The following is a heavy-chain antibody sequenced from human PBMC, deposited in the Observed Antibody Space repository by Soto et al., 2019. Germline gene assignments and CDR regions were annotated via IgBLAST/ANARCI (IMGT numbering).Heavy chain of an antibody. J-gene: IGHJ3*02. V-gene: IGHV4-59*11. CDR2: IYYSGST. D-gene: IGHD6-13*01. CDR1: GGSISSLY. Sequence: SQTLSLTCTVSGGSISSLYWSWIRQPPGKGLEWIGYIYYSGSTNYNPSLKSRVTISVDTSKNQFSLKLSSVTAADTAVYYCARGFDSTDAFDIWGQGTMVTVSS. CDR3: ARGFDSTDAFDI.